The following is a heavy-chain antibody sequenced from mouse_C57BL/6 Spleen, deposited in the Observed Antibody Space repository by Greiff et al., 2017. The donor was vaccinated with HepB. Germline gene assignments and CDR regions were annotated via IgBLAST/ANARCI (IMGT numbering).Heavy chain of an antibody. V-gene: IGHV1-69*01. CDR3: ARQGANYYGSSYWYFDV. CDR2: IDPSDSYT. J-gene: IGHJ1*03. CDR1: GYTFTSYW. D-gene: IGHD1-1*01. Sequence: QVHVKQPGAELVMPGASVKLSCKASGYTFTSYWMHWVKQRPGQGLEWIGEIDPSDSYTNYNQKFKGKSTLTVDKSSSTAYMQLSSLTSEDSAVYYCARQGANYYGSSYWYFDVWGTGTTVTVSS.